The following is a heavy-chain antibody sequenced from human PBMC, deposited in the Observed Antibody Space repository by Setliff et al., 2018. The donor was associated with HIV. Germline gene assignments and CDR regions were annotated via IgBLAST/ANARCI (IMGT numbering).Heavy chain of an antibody. J-gene: IGHJ4*02. CDR2: ISAYNGNT. D-gene: IGHD6-19*01. V-gene: IGHV1-18*01. CDR1: GYTFTSYG. Sequence: ASVKVSCKAAGYTFTSYGIIWVRQAPGQGLEWMGWISAYNGNTNYEQKLQGSVIMTTDTSTSTVYMEMRSLRSDDTAVYYCARQYSSGSRLDYWGQGTLVTVSS. CDR3: ARQYSSGSRLDY.